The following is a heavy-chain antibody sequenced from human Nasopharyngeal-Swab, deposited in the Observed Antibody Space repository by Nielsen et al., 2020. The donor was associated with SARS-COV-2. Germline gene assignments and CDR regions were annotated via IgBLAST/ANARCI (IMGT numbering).Heavy chain of an antibody. CDR3: ARASRGIFGVVSTFGY. V-gene: IGHV4-31*03. D-gene: IGHD3-3*01. CDR2: IYYSGST. J-gene: IGHJ4*02. CDR1: GGSISSGGYY. Sequence: SETLSLTCTVSGGSISSGGYYWSWIRQHPGKGLEWIGYIYYSGSTYYNPSLKSRVTISVDTSKNQFSLKLSSVTAADTAVYYCARASRGIFGVVSTFGYWGQGTLVTVSS.